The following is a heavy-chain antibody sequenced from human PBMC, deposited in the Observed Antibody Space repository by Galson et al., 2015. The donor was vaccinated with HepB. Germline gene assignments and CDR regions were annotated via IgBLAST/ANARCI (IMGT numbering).Heavy chain of an antibody. CDR2: ISYDGSNK. CDR1: GFTFSSYG. V-gene: IGHV3-30*18. CDR3: AKSSYSNYVAYYYGMDV. J-gene: IGHJ6*02. D-gene: IGHD4-11*01. Sequence: SLRLSCVASGFTFSSYGMHWVRQAPGKGLEWVAVISYDGSNKYYADSVKGRFTISRDNSKNTLYLQMNSLRAEDTAVYYCAKSSYSNYVAYYYGMDVWGQGTTVTVSS.